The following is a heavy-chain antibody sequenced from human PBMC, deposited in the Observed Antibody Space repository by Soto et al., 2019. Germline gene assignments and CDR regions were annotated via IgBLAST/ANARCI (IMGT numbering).Heavy chain of an antibody. V-gene: IGHV4-4*02. Sequence: PSETLSLTCAFSGGSISSSNWWRWVRQPPCKGLEWIGEIYHSGSTNYNPSLKSRVTISVGKSKNQFSLKLSSVTAADTAVYYCARDGDDYGGNGRYYFDYWGQGTLVTVSS. J-gene: IGHJ4*02. CDR2: IYHSGST. CDR3: ARDGDDYGGNGRYYFDY. CDR1: GGSISSSNW. D-gene: IGHD4-17*01.